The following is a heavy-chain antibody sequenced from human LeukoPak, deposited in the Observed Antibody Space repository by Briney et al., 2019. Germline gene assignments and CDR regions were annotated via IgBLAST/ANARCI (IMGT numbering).Heavy chain of an antibody. CDR3: AREFSGTSIAARVFDS. V-gene: IGHV4-4*07. CDR2: IHSGGGT. D-gene: IGHD6-6*01. J-gene: IGHJ4*02. Sequence: PSETLSLTCTVSGGSITSYYWTYIRQPAGKGLEWIGRIHSGGGTNYSPSLKSRVTMSLDTSKNQFSLNLSSVTAADTAIYYCAREFSGTSIAARVFDSWGQGTLVTVSS. CDR1: GGSITSYY.